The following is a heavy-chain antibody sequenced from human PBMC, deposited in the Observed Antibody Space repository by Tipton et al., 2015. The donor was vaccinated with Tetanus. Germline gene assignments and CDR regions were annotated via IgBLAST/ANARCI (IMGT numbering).Heavy chain of an antibody. CDR2: ISSSGST. J-gene: IGHJ5*02. CDR3: ASPIKQWLVPLDL. D-gene: IGHD6-19*01. CDR1: GGSLRGGDHY. V-gene: IGHV4-61*08. Sequence: TLSLTCTVSGGSLRGGDHYWSWIRQPPGKGLEWLAYISSSGSTNSNYFHKSRITMSRDTSKNQFSLKLASVTAADTAIYYCASPIKQWLVPLDLWGHGILVTVSS.